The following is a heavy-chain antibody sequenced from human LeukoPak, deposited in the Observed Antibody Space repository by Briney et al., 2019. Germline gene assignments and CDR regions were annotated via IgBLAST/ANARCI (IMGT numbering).Heavy chain of an antibody. CDR1: GFTFSNYD. CDR2: ISGSGGSA. J-gene: IGHJ4*02. D-gene: IGHD3-10*01. Sequence: GGSLRLSCAASGFTFSNYDMSWVRQAPGKGLEWVSPISGSGGSAYYADSVKGRFTISRDNSKNTLYLQMNSLRAEDTAVYYCAKLLRGVVVPYYDYWGQGTLVTVSS. V-gene: IGHV3-23*01. CDR3: AKLLRGVVVPYYDY.